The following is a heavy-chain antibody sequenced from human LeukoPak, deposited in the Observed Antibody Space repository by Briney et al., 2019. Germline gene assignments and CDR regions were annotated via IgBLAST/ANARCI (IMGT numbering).Heavy chain of an antibody. CDR3: ARERGGPSSGSRGYFDL. CDR2: INAGNGNT. V-gene: IGHV1-3*01. J-gene: IGHJ2*01. D-gene: IGHD3-10*01. CDR1: GYTFTSYA. Sequence: ASVKVFYKASGYTFTSYAMHWVRQAPGQRLEWMGWINAGNGNTKYSQKFQGRVTITRDTSASTAYMELSSLRSEDTAVYYCARERGGPSSGSRGYFDLWGRGTLVTVSS.